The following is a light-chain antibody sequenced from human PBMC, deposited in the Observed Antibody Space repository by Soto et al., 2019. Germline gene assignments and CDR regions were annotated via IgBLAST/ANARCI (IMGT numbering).Light chain of an antibody. CDR3: TSFASNNTLV. J-gene: IGLJ2*01. CDR2: EVS. V-gene: IGLV2-8*01. Sequence: QSALTQPPSASGSPGQSVTISCTGTSCDVGGYNDVSWYQQHPGKAPKLMISEVSKRPSGVPDRFSGSKSGNTASLTVSGLHDEDEADYYHTSFASNNTLVFGGGTKLTVL. CDR1: SCDVGGYND.